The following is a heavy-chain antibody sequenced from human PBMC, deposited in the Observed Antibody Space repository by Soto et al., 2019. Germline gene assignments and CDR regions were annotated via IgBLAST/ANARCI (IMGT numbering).Heavy chain of an antibody. CDR2: INAGNGNT. D-gene: IGHD3-16*02. V-gene: IGHV1-3*01. Sequence: ASVKVSCKASGYTFTSYAMHWVRQAPGQRLEWMGWINAGNGNTKYSQKFQGRVTITRDTSASTAYMELSSLRSEDTAVYYCARAPEGNYDYVWGSYRPLDYWGQGTLVTVSS. J-gene: IGHJ4*02. CDR1: GYTFTSYA. CDR3: ARAPEGNYDYVWGSYRPLDY.